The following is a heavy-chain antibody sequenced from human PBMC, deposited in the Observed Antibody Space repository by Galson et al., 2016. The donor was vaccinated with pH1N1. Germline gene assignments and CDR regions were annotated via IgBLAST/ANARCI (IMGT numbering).Heavy chain of an antibody. Sequence: SLRLSCAASGIPFSSNKWMHWVRQSPGKGLDWVSVLKSDGTSAEYADSVKGRFTISRDNARNSLYLQMNSLRAEDAAVYYCASTRGYSYGSFDYWGQGTLVTVSS. CDR3: ASTRGYSYGSFDY. V-gene: IGHV3-74*03. J-gene: IGHJ4*02. CDR1: GIPFSSNKW. CDR2: LKSDGTSA. D-gene: IGHD5-18*01.